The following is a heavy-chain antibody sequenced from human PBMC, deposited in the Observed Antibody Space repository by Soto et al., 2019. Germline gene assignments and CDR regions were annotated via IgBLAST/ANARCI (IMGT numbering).Heavy chain of an antibody. CDR2: ISATSDAA. D-gene: IGHD1-26*01. CDR1: GLPFSTSA. J-gene: IGHJ6*02. CDR3: GKDRGSCPVFNGMPV. V-gene: IGHV3-23*01. Sequence: EVQLLESGGGLVQPGGSLRLSCAASGLPFSTSAMNWVRQAPGKGLEWVSIISATSDAAYYATSVKGRFTTSRDNSQNTLFLQMDSLRPEDTGLYYWGKDRGSCPVFNGMPVWGQGTTVTVAS.